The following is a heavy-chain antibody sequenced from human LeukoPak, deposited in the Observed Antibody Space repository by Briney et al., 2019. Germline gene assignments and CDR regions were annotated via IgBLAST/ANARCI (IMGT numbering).Heavy chain of an antibody. CDR3: ARVRGRSNWFDP. CDR2: ISAYKGNI. D-gene: IGHD3-16*01. CDR1: GYTFISYG. V-gene: IGHV1-18*04. Sequence: ASVKVSCKASGYTFISYGISWVRQAPGQGLEWMGWISAYKGNIKYAQKFQGRVTMTTDTSTSTAYMELRSLRSDDTAVYYCARVRGRSNWFDPWGQGTLATVSS. J-gene: IGHJ5*02.